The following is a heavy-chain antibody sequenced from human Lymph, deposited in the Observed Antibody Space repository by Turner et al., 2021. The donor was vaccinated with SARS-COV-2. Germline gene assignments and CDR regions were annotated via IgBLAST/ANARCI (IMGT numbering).Heavy chain of an antibody. CDR2: IKQDGSEK. CDR1: GFTFSSYW. Sequence: EVQLVESGGGLVQPGGSLSLSCPASGFTFSSYWMSWVRQAPGKGLEWVANIKQDGSEKYYVDSVKGRFTISRDNAKNSLYLQMNSLRADDTAVYFCARVGVRFEWSDGYHYYYAMDVWGQGTTVTVSS. CDR3: ARVGVRFEWSDGYHYYYAMDV. J-gene: IGHJ6*02. D-gene: IGHD3-3*01. V-gene: IGHV3-7*03.